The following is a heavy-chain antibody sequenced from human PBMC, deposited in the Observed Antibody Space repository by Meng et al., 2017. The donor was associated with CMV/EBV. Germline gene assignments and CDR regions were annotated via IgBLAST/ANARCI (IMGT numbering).Heavy chain of an antibody. Sequence: QVQRVRAGAEVKKPGSSWKASCKASGGTFSSYAISWVRQAPGQGLEWMGGIIPIFGTANYAQKFQGRVTITADESTSTAYMELSSLRSEDTAVYYCARGSGAGTTWSYFDYWGQGTLVTVSS. J-gene: IGHJ4*02. CDR1: GGTFSSYA. CDR2: IIPIFGTA. CDR3: ARGSGAGTTWSYFDY. V-gene: IGHV1-69*12. D-gene: IGHD1-7*01.